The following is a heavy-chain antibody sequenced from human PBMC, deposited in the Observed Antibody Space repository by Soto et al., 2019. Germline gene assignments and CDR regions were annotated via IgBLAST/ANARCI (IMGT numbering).Heavy chain of an antibody. CDR2: ISYDGSNK. CDR1: GFTFSSYG. D-gene: IGHD3-9*01. Sequence: GGSLRLSCAASGFTFSSYGMHWVHQAPGKGLEWVAVISYDGSNKYYADSVKGRFTISRDNSKNTLYLQMNSLRAEDTAVYYCAKDYGYFDWLFLFDYWGQGTLVTVSS. V-gene: IGHV3-30*18. CDR3: AKDYGYFDWLFLFDY. J-gene: IGHJ4*02.